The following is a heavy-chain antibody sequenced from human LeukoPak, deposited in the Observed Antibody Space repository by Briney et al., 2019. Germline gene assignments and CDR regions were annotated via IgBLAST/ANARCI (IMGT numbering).Heavy chain of an antibody. CDR1: GGTFSSYA. CDR2: IIPIFGTA. CDR3: ASPLYYYDSSGYFPAFF. J-gene: IGHJ4*02. V-gene: IGHV1-69*06. D-gene: IGHD3-22*01. Sequence: ASVKVSCKASGGTFSSYAISWVRQAPGQGLEWMGGIIPIFGTANYAQKFQGRVTITADKSTSTAYMELSSLRSEDTAVYYCASPLYYYDSSGYFPAFFWGQGTLVTVSS.